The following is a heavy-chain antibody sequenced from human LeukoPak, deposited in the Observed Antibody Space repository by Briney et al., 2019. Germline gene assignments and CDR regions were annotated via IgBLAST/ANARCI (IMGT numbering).Heavy chain of an antibody. V-gene: IGHV3-20*04. Sequence: GGSLRLSCAASGFTFDDYGMSWVRHAPGKGLESVSGINWNGGSTGYADSVKGRFTISRDNAKNSLYLQMNSLRAEDTALYYCARGGWFGELLFDYWGQGTLVTVSS. CDR3: ARGGWFGELLFDY. D-gene: IGHD3-10*01. CDR1: GFTFDDYG. J-gene: IGHJ4*02. CDR2: INWNGGST.